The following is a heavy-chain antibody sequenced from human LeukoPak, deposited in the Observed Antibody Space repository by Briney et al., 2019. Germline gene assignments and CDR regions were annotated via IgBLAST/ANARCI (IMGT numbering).Heavy chain of an antibody. J-gene: IGHJ6*02. D-gene: IGHD6-6*01. V-gene: IGHV6-1*01. CDR2: TYYRSKWYN. CDR1: GDSVSSNSAG. CDR3: ARVEYSTPSYYYYGMDV. Sequence: SQTLSLTCAISGDSVSSNSAGWNWIRQSPSRGLEWLGRTYYRSKWYNDYAVSVESRITINPDTSKNQFSLQLNSVTPEDTAVYYCARVEYSTPSYYYYGMDVWGQGTTVTVSS.